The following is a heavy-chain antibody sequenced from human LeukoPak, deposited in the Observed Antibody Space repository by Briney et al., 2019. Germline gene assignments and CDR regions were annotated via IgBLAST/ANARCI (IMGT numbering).Heavy chain of an antibody. CDR1: GFTFSDDY. D-gene: IGHD4-23*01. J-gene: IGHJ4*02. Sequence: PGGSLRLSCAASGFTFSDDYMSWIRQAPGKGLEWVSYISSSGSTIYYADSVKGRFTISRDNAKNSLYLQMNSLRAEDTAVYYCATEAAGTTVVTPPFDYWGQGTLVTVSS. V-gene: IGHV3-11*01. CDR3: ATEAAGTTVVTPPFDY. CDR2: ISSSGSTI.